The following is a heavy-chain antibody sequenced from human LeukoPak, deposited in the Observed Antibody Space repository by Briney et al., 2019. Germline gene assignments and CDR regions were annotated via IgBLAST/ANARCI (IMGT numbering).Heavy chain of an antibody. D-gene: IGHD4-11*01. CDR1: GYTFTSYY. CDR3: ARDLGHILATVTTPRFDY. Sequence: ASVKVSCKASGYTFTSYYMHWVRQAPGQGLEWMGIINPSGGSTSYAQKFQGRVTMTRDTSTSTVYIELSSLRSEDTAVYYCARDLGHILATVTTPRFDYWGQGTLVTVSS. CDR2: INPSGGST. V-gene: IGHV1-46*03. J-gene: IGHJ4*02.